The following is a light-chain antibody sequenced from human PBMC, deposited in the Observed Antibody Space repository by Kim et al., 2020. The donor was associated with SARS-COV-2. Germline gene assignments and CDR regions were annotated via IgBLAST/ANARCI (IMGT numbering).Light chain of an antibody. CDR1: SSNIGSNN. CDR3: AAWDDSLNGYV. J-gene: IGLJ1*01. CDR2: SNN. Sequence: QSVLTQPPSASGTPGQRVTISCSGSSSNIGSNNGNWYQQLPGTAPKLLIYSNNQRPSGVPDRFSGSKSGTSASLAISGLQSEDEADYYCAAWDDSLNGYVFGTGTKVTVL. V-gene: IGLV1-44*01.